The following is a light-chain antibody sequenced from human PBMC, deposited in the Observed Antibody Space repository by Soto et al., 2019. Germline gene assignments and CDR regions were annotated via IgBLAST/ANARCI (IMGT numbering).Light chain of an antibody. CDR1: SSNIGAGNG. V-gene: IGLV1-40*01. CDR2: GNG. Sequence: QLVLTQPPSVSGAPGQRVTISCTGSSSNIGAGNGVHWYQHLPGTAAKLLIYGNGHRPSGVPDRFSGSKSGTSASLAITGLQAEDEADYYGQSYDSRLGGYVLFGGGTKVTVL. J-gene: IGLJ2*01. CDR3: QSYDSRLGGYVL.